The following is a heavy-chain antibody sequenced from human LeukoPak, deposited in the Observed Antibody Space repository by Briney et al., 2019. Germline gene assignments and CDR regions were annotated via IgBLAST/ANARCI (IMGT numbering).Heavy chain of an antibody. D-gene: IGHD6-19*01. CDR1: GGSFSGYY. J-gene: IGHJ4*02. Sequence: SETLSLTSSVYGGSFSGYYWSWIRQPPGKGLEWIGEINHSGSTNYNPSLKRRVTISVDTSKNQFSLKLSSVTAADTAVYYCARASSGPTFLVDYWGQGTLVTVSS. CDR3: ARASSGPTFLVDY. CDR2: INHSGST. V-gene: IGHV4-34*01.